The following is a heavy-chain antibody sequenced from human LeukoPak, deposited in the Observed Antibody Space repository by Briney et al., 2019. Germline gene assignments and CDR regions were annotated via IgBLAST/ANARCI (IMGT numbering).Heavy chain of an antibody. CDR2: MYTSGST. Sequence: SETLSLTCTVSGGSISSYYWSWIRQPAGKGLEWIGRMYTSGSTNYNPSLKSRVTMSVDTSKNQFSLKLSSVTAADTAVYYRAREGNYYDSSGYYYWYFDYWGQGTLVTVSS. J-gene: IGHJ4*02. D-gene: IGHD3-22*01. CDR3: AREGNYYDSSGYYYWYFDY. V-gene: IGHV4-4*07. CDR1: GGSISSYY.